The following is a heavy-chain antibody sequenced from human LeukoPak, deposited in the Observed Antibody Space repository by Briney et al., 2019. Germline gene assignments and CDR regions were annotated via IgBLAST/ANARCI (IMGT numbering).Heavy chain of an antibody. J-gene: IGHJ6*04. CDR3: ARNFPGRTEDV. CDR1: GYSISSGYY. D-gene: IGHD1-14*01. CDR2: IHSSGNT. Sequence: SETLSLTCTVSGYSISSGYYWGWIRQPPGKRLEWVGSIHSSGNTYYNPTLKSRVTISVDTSKNQFSLKLSSVTAADTAVYYCARNFPGRTEDVWGKGTTVIVSS. V-gene: IGHV4-38-2*02.